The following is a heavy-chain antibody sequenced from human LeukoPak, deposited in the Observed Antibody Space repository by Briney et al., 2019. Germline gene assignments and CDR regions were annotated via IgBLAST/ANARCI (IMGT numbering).Heavy chain of an antibody. CDR3: ARDLSAAVVDY. V-gene: IGHV3-23*01. CDR1: GFTSSSYA. CDR2: ISGSGGST. D-gene: IGHD4-23*01. Sequence: PGGSLRLSCAASGFTSSSYAMSWVRQAPGKGLEWVSAISGSGGSTYYADSVKGRFTISRDNAKNSLYLQMNSLRAEDTAVYYCARDLSAAVVDYWGQGTLVTVSS. J-gene: IGHJ4*02.